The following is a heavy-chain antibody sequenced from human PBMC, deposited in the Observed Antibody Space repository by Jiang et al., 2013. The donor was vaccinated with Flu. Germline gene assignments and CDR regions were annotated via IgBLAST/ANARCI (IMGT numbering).Heavy chain of an antibody. V-gene: IGHV3-23*01. CDR3: ASPRDGDFDY. D-gene: IGHD4-17*01. CDR2: ISGSGGST. J-gene: IGHJ4*02. Sequence: LEWVSAISGSGGSTYYADSVKGRFTISRDNSKNTLYLQMNSLRAEDTAVYYCASPRDGDFDYWGQGTLVTVSS.